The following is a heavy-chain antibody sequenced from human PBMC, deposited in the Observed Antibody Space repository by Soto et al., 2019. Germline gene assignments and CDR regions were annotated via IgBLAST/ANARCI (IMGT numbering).Heavy chain of an antibody. CDR1: GFTFSSYG. CDR3: AKDQRGYGGNSETDY. J-gene: IGHJ4*02. D-gene: IGHD4-17*01. CDR2: ISYDGSNK. V-gene: IGHV3-30*18. Sequence: QVQLVESGGGVVQPGRSLRLSCAASGFTFSSYGMHWVRQAPGKGLEWVAVISYDGSNKYYADSVKGRFTISRDNSKNTLYLQMNSLRAEDTAVYYCAKDQRGYGGNSETDYWGQGTLVTVSS.